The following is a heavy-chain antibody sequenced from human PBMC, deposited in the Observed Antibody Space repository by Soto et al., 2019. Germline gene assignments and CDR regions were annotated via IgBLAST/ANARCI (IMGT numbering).Heavy chain of an antibody. Sequence: GGSLRLSCAASGFTFDDYAMHWVRQAPGKGLEWVSGISWNSGSIGYADSVKGRFTISRGNAKNSLYLQMNSLRAEDTALYYCAKDGGTVKGGYYYYGMDVWGQGTTVTVSS. V-gene: IGHV3-9*01. CDR2: ISWNSGSI. D-gene: IGHD4-4*01. CDR1: GFTFDDYA. J-gene: IGHJ6*02. CDR3: AKDGGTVKGGYYYYGMDV.